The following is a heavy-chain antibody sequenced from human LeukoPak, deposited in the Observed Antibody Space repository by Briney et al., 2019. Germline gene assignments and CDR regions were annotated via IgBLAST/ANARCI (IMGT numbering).Heavy chain of an antibody. J-gene: IGHJ6*03. D-gene: IGHD2-21*02. CDR3: ARLSVVVTANIYYYYYIDV. Sequence: GESLQISCKGAGYSFTSYWIGWVRQMPGKGLEWMGIIYPDDSDTRYSPSFQGQVTISADKSITTAYLQWSSLKASDTAMYYCARLSVVVTANIYYYYYIDVWGKGTTVSVSS. CDR1: GYSFTSYW. CDR2: IYPDDSDT. V-gene: IGHV5-51*01.